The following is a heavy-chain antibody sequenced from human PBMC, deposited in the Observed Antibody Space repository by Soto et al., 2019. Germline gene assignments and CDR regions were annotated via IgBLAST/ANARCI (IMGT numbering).Heavy chain of an antibody. J-gene: IGHJ3*02. CDR1: GFTFSDYY. Sequence: GGSLRLSCAASGFTFSDYYMSWIRQAPGKGLEWVSYISSSGSTIYYADSVKGRFTISRDNAKNSLYLQMNSLRAEDTAVYYCARDQTRVAAILTVIAFDIWGQGTMVTVSS. CDR2: ISSSGSTI. CDR3: ARDQTRVAAILTVIAFDI. V-gene: IGHV3-11*01. D-gene: IGHD2-15*01.